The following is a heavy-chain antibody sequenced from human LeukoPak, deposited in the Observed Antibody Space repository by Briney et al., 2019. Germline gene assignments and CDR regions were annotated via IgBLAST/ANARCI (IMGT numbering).Heavy chain of an antibody. Sequence: PGGSLRLSCAASGFTFSSYGMHWVRQPPGKGLEWIGEINHSGSTNYNPSLKSRVTISVDTSKNQFSLKLSSVTAADTAVYYCARGGSGWYGWFDPWGQGTLVTVSS. J-gene: IGHJ5*02. CDR2: INHSGST. CDR1: GFTFSSYG. D-gene: IGHD6-19*01. V-gene: IGHV4-34*01. CDR3: ARGGSGWYGWFDP.